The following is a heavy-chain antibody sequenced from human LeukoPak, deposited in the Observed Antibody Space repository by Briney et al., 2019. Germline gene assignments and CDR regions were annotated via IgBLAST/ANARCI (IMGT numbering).Heavy chain of an antibody. V-gene: IGHV4-4*07. CDR1: CGSISSYY. J-gene: IGHJ4*02. Sequence: SETLSLTCTVSCGSISSYYWSWIRQPTGKGLEWIGRIYTSGSTNYNPSLKSRVTMSVDTSKNQFSLKLSSVTAADTAVYYCAREPLSKNYYDHLDDDYWGQGTLVTVSS. D-gene: IGHD3-22*01. CDR2: IYTSGST. CDR3: AREPLSKNYYDHLDDDY.